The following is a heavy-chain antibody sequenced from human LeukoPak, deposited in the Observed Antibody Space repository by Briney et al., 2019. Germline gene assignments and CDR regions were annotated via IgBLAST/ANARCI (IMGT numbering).Heavy chain of an antibody. J-gene: IGHJ5*02. CDR3: ARDSLSPPQGGS. Sequence: GGSLRLSCAATGLSVSSNFMSWVRQAPGKGLEWVSVIYSDGSTYYPDSVKGRFTISRDNSKNTLYLQMSSLRAEDTAVYYCARDSLSPPQGGSWGQGTLVTVSS. D-gene: IGHD1-14*01. V-gene: IGHV3-53*01. CDR2: IYSDGST. CDR1: GLSVSSNF.